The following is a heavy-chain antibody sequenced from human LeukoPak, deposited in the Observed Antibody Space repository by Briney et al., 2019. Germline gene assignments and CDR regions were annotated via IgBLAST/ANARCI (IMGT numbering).Heavy chain of an antibody. CDR2: IRYDGSNK. CDR1: GFTFSSYG. CDR3: AKGFGSYYSSGVYMAY. V-gene: IGHV3-30*02. J-gene: IGHJ4*02. D-gene: IGHD1-26*01. Sequence: GGSLRLSCAASGFTFSSYGMHWVRQAPGKGLEWVAFIRYDGSNKYYADSVKGRFIISRDNSKKTLYLQMMSLRAEDTAVYYCAKGFGSYYSSGVYMAYCGQGTLVTVSS.